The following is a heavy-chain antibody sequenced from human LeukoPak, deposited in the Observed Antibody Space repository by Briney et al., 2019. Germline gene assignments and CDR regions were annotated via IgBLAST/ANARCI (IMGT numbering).Heavy chain of an antibody. CDR2: ISAYNGNT. Sequence: ASVKVSCKTSGYTFIHYGISWVRQAPGQGLEWMGWISAYNGNTNYAQKLQGRVTMTTDTSTSTAYMELRSLRSDDTAVYYCARDCRPLRYYYDSSGYDFDYWGQGTLVTVSS. CDR1: GYTFIHYG. D-gene: IGHD3-22*01. V-gene: IGHV1-18*01. CDR3: ARDCRPLRYYYDSSGYDFDY. J-gene: IGHJ4*02.